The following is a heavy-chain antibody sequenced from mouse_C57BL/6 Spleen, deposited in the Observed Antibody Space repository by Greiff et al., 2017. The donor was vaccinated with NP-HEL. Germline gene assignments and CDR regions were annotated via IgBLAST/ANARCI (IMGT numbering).Heavy chain of an antibody. V-gene: IGHV5-4*01. Sequence: EVQRVESGGGLVKPGGSLKLSCAASGFTFSSYAMSWVRQTPEKRLEWVATISDGGSYTYYPDNVKGRFTISRDNAKNNLYLQMSHLKSEDTAMYYCARGYLRWYFDVWGTGTTVTVSS. J-gene: IGHJ1*03. CDR3: ARGYLRWYFDV. D-gene: IGHD5-1*01. CDR1: GFTFSSYA. CDR2: ISDGGSYT.